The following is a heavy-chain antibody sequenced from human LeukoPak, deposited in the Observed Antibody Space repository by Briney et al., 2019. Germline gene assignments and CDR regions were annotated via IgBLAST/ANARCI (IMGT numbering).Heavy chain of an antibody. CDR2: IGGSGSTI. J-gene: IGHJ3*02. CDR1: GFTFSSYE. D-gene: IGHD1-1*01. Sequence: GGSLRLSCAASGFTFSSYEMNWVRQAPGKGLEWVPYIGGSGSTIYYADSVKGRFTISRDNAKDSLYLQMNRLRGEDTAVYYCARDYLVGGTDAFDIWGQGTMVTVSS. V-gene: IGHV3-48*03. CDR3: ARDYLVGGTDAFDI.